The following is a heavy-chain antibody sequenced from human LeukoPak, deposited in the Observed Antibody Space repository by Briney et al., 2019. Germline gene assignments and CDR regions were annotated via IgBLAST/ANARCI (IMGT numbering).Heavy chain of an antibody. CDR2: ISYDESNK. CDR3: AGDLNWETY. D-gene: IGHD1-1*01. J-gene: IGHJ4*02. V-gene: IGHV3-30*04. Sequence: GGSLRLSCAASGFTFSSYAMHWVRQAPGKGLEWVAVISYDESNKYYADSVKGRFTISRDNAKNSLYLQMNSLRAEDTAVYYCAGDLNWETYWGQGTLVTVSS. CDR1: GFTFSSYA.